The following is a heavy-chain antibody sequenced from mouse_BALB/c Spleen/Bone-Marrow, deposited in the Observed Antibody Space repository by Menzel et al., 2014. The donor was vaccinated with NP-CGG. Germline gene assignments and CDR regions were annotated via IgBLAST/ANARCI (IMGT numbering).Heavy chain of an antibody. D-gene: IGHD1-1*01. CDR1: GYSLTSYY. Sequence: QVQLQQSGPELVKPGASVKISCKASGYSLTSYYIHWVKQRPGQGLEWIGWIFPRNGSTKYNEKFKGKATLTADTSSSTAYMQLSSLTSEDSAVYFCARRDNYGSTYGFDYWGQGTTLTVSS. CDR2: IFPRNGST. CDR3: ARRDNYGSTYGFDY. J-gene: IGHJ2*01. V-gene: IGHV1-66*01.